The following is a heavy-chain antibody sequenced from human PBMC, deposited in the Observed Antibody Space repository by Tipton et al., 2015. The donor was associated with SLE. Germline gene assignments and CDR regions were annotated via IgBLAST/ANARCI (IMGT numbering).Heavy chain of an antibody. V-gene: IGHV4-39*01. J-gene: IGHJ4*02. D-gene: IGHD5-12*01. CDR1: DDSITSPIYH. CDR3: ARQVASFDY. CDR2: IFYSGST. Sequence: PGLVKPSETLSLACTVSDDSITSPIYHWGWIRQPPGKGLEWIGSIFYSGSTSYNPTLQSRVTISVDTSKNQFSLKLNSVTASDTAVYYCARQVASFDYWGQGTLVTVSS.